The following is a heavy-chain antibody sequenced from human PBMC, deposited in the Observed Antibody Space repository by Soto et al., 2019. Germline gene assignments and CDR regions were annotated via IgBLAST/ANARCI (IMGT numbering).Heavy chain of an antibody. D-gene: IGHD3-10*01. CDR1: GYTFTSYD. Sequence: ASVKVSCKASGYTFTSYDINWVRQATGQGLEWMGWMNPNSGNTGYAQKFQGRVTITADESTNTVYMELSSLTSEDTAVYYCARVRTGVYRSGSTSSRFYYGMDVWGQGTAVPV. CDR2: MNPNSGNT. V-gene: IGHV1-8*01. CDR3: ARVRTGVYRSGSTSSRFYYGMDV. J-gene: IGHJ6*02.